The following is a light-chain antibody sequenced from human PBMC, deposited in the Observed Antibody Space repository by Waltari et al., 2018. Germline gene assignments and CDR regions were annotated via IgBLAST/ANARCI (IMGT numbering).Light chain of an antibody. Sequence: DILMTQSPLSLPVTPGEPAYISCRSSQSLLHSNGSNYLDWYLQKPGRSPQVLIYLGYNRASGGPDRFSGSGSGTDFTLNISRVEAEDVGVYYCMQILQPARTFGQGTRLEIK. V-gene: IGKV2-28*01. CDR3: MQILQPART. CDR1: QSLLHSNGSNY. J-gene: IGKJ2*01. CDR2: LGY.